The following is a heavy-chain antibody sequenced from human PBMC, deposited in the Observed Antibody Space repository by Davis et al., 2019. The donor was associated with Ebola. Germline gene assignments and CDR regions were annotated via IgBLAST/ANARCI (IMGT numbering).Heavy chain of an antibody. CDR3: ARAGGSGDKDY. Sequence: PSETLSLTCAVYGGSFSGYYWSWIRQPPGKGLEWIGSIYYSGSTYYNPSLKSRVTISVDTSKNQFSLKLSSVTAADTAVYYCARAGGSGDKDYWGQGTLVTVSS. D-gene: IGHD7-27*01. CDR1: GGSFSGYY. CDR2: IYYSGST. J-gene: IGHJ4*02. V-gene: IGHV4-34*01.